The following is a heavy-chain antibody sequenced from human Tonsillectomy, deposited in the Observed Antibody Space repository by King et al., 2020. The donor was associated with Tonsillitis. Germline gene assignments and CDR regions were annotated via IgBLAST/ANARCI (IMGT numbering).Heavy chain of an antibody. D-gene: IGHD3-22*01. J-gene: IGHJ3*02. Sequence: VQLVESGGGLVKPGGSLRLSCAASRFTFSSYSMNWVRQAPGKGLEWVSSISSSSSYIYYADSVKGRFTISRDNAKNSLYLQMNSLRAEDTAVYYCAGGTSGYYIHAFDIWGQGTIVTVSS. CDR1: RFTFSSYS. V-gene: IGHV3-21*01. CDR3: AGGTSGYYIHAFDI. CDR2: ISSSSSYI.